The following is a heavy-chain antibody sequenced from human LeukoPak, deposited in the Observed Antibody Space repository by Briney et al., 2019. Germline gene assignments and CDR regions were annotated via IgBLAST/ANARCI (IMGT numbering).Heavy chain of an antibody. V-gene: IGHV3-21*01. J-gene: IGHJ4*02. Sequence: GGSLRLSCAAYGFTLSSLAMHWVRQAPGKGLEWVSSSGTRSGTKYYADSVMGRFTISRDSAMNSVSLQINRLRAEDTAVYYCLLQMTYGELSDPDFRGQGTLVTVSS. CDR2: SGTRSGTK. D-gene: IGHD3-16*02. CDR1: GFTLSSLA. CDR3: LLQMTYGELSDPDF.